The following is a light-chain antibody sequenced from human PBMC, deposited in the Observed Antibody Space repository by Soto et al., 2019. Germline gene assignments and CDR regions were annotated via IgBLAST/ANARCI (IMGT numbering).Light chain of an antibody. Sequence: AIQMTQSPSSLSASVGDRFTITCRASQGIRIELGWYQQKPGKAPNLLIYTASTLQSGVPSRFSGSGSGPDFNLTLRSLQPADFATYYCIQHYYYPLNFGGGTRVEIK. CDR3: IQHYYYPLN. J-gene: IGKJ4*01. CDR2: TAS. V-gene: IGKV1-6*01. CDR1: QGIRIE.